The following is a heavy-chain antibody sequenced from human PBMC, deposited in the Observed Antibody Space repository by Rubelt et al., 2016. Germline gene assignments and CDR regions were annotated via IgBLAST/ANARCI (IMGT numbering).Heavy chain of an antibody. CDR1: DGSISSSRYY. Sequence: QLQLQESGPGLVKPATTISLTCIVSDGSISSSRYYWAWIRKPPGQGLEWIRENNHSGSTTYYPSLKSLVTFSGDTSKNLCALMLGSGTAAETVVYYCAGLRSTGYSMGWYYFDYWGQGTLVTVSS. J-gene: IGHJ4*02. CDR2: NNHSGST. D-gene: IGHD6-19*01. CDR3: AGLRSTGYSMGWYYFDY. V-gene: IGHV4-39*01.